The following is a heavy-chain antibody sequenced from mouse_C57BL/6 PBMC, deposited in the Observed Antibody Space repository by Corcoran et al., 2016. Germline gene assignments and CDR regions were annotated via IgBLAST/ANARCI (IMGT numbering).Heavy chain of an antibody. V-gene: IGHV3-6*01. J-gene: IGHJ3*01. CDR2: ISYDGSN. CDR3: ASFYYGYDGAY. D-gene: IGHD2-2*01. Sequence: DVQLQESGPGLVKPSQSLSLTCSVTGYSITSGYYWNWIRQFPGNKLEWMGYISYDGSNNYNPSLKNRISITRDTSKNQFFLKLNSVTTEDTATYYCASFYYGYDGAYWGQGTLVTVSA. CDR1: GYSITSGYY.